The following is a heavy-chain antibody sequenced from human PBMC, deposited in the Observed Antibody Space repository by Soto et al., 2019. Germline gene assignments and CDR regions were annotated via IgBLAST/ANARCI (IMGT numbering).Heavy chain of an antibody. CDR1: GFMFSNFA. V-gene: IGHV3-48*04. D-gene: IGHD6-13*01. CDR3: TRDMWAYSGSWESNH. J-gene: IGHJ5*02. Sequence: EVQLVESGGGLVQPGGSLRLSCAASGFMFSNFAMNWVRQAPGTGLEWVSYIGTSRSLIYYADSVRGRFTVSRDDAKNSLYSQMNSLRAEDAAVYYCTRDMWAYSGSWESNHWGQGILVTVSS. CDR2: IGTSRSLI.